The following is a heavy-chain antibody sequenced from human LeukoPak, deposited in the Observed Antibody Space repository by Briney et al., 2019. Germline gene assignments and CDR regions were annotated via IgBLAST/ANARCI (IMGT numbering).Heavy chain of an antibody. J-gene: IGHJ4*02. V-gene: IGHV3-23*01. D-gene: IGHD4-11*01. CDR2: ISGGGGST. Sequence: GGSLRLSCAASGFTFNNYVMSWVRQAPGKGLEWVSGISGGGGSTNYADSVRGRFAISRDNSKNTLYLQMNSLRAEDTAVYYCAKDWHYSNYYFDYWGQGTLVTVSS. CDR3: AKDWHYSNYYFDY. CDR1: GFTFNNYV.